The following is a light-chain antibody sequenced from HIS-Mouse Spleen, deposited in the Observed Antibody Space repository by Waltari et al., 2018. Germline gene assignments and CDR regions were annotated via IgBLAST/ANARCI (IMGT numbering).Light chain of an antibody. J-gene: IGLJ2*01. CDR2: EDS. CDR3: YSTDSSGNHRV. V-gene: IGLV3-10*01. CDR1: DLPKKY. Sequence: SYELTQPPSVSVSPGQTARITCPGDDLPKKYAYWYPQKSGQAPVLVIYEDSKRPSGIPERFSGSSSGTMATLTISGAQVEDEADYYCYSTDSSGNHRVFGGGTKLTVL.